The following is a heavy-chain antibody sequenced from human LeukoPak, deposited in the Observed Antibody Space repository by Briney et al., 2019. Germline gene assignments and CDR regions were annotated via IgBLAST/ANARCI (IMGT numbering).Heavy chain of an antibody. V-gene: IGHV1-2*04. D-gene: IGHD3-10*02. Sequence: GASVKVSCKASGYTFTGYYMHWVRQAPGQGLEWMGWINPNSGGTNYAQKFQGWVTMTRDTSISTAYMELSRLRSDDTAVYYCARTGAYVKDAFDIWGQGTMVTVSS. CDR3: ARTGAYVKDAFDI. CDR1: GYTFTGYY. CDR2: INPNSGGT. J-gene: IGHJ3*02.